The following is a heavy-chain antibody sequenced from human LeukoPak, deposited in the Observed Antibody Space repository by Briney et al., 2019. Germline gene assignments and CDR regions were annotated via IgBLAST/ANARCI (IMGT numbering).Heavy chain of an antibody. Sequence: PSETLSLTCTVSGGSISSYYWSWIRQPPGKGLEWIGYIYYSGSTNYNPSLKSRVTISVDTSKNQFSLKLSSVTAADTAVYYCARDIGYYDSSGYYGWNWFDPWGQGTLVTVSS. V-gene: IGHV4-59*01. CDR1: GGSISSYY. D-gene: IGHD3-22*01. CDR3: ARDIGYYDSSGYYGWNWFDP. CDR2: IYYSGST. J-gene: IGHJ5*02.